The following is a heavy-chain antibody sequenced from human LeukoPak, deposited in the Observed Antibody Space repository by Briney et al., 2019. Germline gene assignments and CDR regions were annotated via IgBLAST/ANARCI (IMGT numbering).Heavy chain of an antibody. V-gene: IGHV1-69*02. CDR2: IIPILGIA. CDR1: GGTSSSYT. Sequence: ASVKVSCKASGGTSSSYTISWVRQAPGQGLEWMGRIIPILGIANYAQKFQGRVTITADKSTSTAYMELSSLRSEDTAVYYCARNPSGTAMVTSWGQGTLVTVSS. J-gene: IGHJ5*02. D-gene: IGHD5-18*01. CDR3: ARNPSGTAMVTS.